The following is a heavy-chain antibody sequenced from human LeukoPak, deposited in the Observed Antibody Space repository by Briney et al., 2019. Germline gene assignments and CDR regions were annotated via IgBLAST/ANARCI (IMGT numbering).Heavy chain of an antibody. CDR3: AKKWGVGTTTLDYFDY. V-gene: IGHV3-23*01. D-gene: IGHD1-26*01. CDR2: ISGSGGST. CDR1: GFTFSSYA. Sequence: GGSLRLSCAASGFTFSSYAMSWVRQAPGKELEWVSGISGSGGSTYYADSVKGRFTISRDNSKNTLYLQMNSLTDEDTAVYYCAKKWGVGTTTLDYFDYWGQGTLVTVSS. J-gene: IGHJ4*02.